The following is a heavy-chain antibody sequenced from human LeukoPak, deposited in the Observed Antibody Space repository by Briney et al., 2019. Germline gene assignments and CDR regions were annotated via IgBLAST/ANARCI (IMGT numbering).Heavy chain of an antibody. CDR3: AELGITMIGGV. V-gene: IGHV3-21*01. J-gene: IGHJ6*04. CDR2: ISGTSSYI. CDR1: GFTFIDYR. D-gene: IGHD3-10*02. Sequence: KTGGSLRLSCAASGFTFIDYRMNWVRQAPGKGLEWVSSISGTSSYIYYGDSVKGRFTISRDNAKNSLYLQMNSLRAEDTAVYYCAELGITMIGGVWGKGTTVTISS.